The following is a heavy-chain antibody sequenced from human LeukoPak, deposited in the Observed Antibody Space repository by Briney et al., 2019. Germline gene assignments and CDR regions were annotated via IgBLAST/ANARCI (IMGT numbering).Heavy chain of an antibody. Sequence: GESLQISCMGSGSSFTSYCIAWVRQIPGKGLEWMGIIYPSDSKTRYSPSFQGQVTISADKSISSVYLQWSSLKASDTAMYFCAFFGGGGFDIWGQGTMVTVSS. CDR1: GSSFTSYC. CDR3: AFFGGGGFDI. V-gene: IGHV5-51*01. CDR2: IYPSDSKT. D-gene: IGHD3-10*01. J-gene: IGHJ3*02.